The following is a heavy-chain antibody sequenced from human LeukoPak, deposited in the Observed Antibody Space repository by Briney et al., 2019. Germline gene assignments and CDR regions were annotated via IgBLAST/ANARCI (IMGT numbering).Heavy chain of an antibody. CDR1: GFTFSDYY. Sequence: GGSLRLPCAASGFTFSDYYVSWIRQAPGKGLEWVSYISSSSSYTNYADSVKGRFTISRDNAKNSLYLQMNSLRAEDTAVYYCARERLSTYYYDSSGSEDLDYWGQGTLVTVSS. J-gene: IGHJ4*02. CDR2: ISSSSSYT. CDR3: ARERLSTYYYDSSGSEDLDY. V-gene: IGHV3-11*05. D-gene: IGHD3-22*01.